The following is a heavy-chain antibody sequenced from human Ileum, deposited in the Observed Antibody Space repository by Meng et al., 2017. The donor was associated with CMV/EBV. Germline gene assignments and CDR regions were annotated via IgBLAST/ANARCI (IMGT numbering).Heavy chain of an antibody. V-gene: IGHV3-33*06. CDR2: IWADGSQR. CDR3: AKGWVGPGVGNPNWFDP. CDR1: FTVGDCG. D-gene: IGHD1-26*01. Sequence: FTVGDCGMHWVRQAPGKGLEWVAVIWADGSQRYFGDSVKGRFTTSADNSKSTLYMQMNSLRTEDTAVYYCAKGWVGPGVGNPNWFDPWGQGTLVTVSS. J-gene: IGHJ5*02.